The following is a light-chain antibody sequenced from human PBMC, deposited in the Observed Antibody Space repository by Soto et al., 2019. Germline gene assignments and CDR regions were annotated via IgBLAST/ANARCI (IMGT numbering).Light chain of an antibody. J-gene: IGLJ1*01. Sequence: QSALTQPRSVSGSPGQSVAISCTGTSNDVGAHNYVSWYQQHPGKAPKLMIYDVNKRPSGVPDRFPGSKSGNTASLTISGLQPEDEADYYCGSYGAYSVFGTGTKLTVL. CDR2: DVN. CDR1: SNDVGAHNY. CDR3: GSYGAYSV. V-gene: IGLV2-11*01.